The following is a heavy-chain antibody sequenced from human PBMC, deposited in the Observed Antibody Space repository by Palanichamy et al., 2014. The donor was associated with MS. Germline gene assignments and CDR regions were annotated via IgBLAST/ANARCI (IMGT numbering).Heavy chain of an antibody. J-gene: IGHJ6*02. Sequence: QVQLQESGPGLVKPSQTLSLTCTVSGGSISSDGYYWTWVRQHPGEGLEWIGYVYYSGTTYYKPSLKSRVTISVNTSKNQFSLKLTSGTAADTAVYYCARGRQVYDFWRGSGMDVWGQGTTVIVSS. CDR1: GGSISSDGYY. D-gene: IGHD3-3*01. CDR3: ARGRQVYDFWRGSGMDV. V-gene: IGHV4-31*03. CDR2: VYYSGTT.